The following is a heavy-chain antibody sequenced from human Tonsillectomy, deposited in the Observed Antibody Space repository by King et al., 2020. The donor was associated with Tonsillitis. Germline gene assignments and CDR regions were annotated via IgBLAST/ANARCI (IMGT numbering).Heavy chain of an antibody. Sequence: QLQESGPGLVKPSETLSLTCTVSGGSISSYYWTWIRQPPGKGLEWVGYIYYSGSTNYNPSLKSRVTISVDTSKNQFSLKLTSVTAADTAVYYCARVNYDILTGYPYYFDYWGQGTLVTVSS. CDR2: IYYSGST. CDR1: GGSISSYY. CDR3: ARVNYDILTGYPYYFDY. V-gene: IGHV4-59*01. J-gene: IGHJ4*02. D-gene: IGHD3-9*01.